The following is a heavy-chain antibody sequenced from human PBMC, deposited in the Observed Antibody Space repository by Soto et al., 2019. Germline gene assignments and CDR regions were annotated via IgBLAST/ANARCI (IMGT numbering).Heavy chain of an antibody. J-gene: IGHJ6*02. CDR3: ARDSYIWFGELHGTYGMDV. D-gene: IGHD3-10*01. V-gene: IGHV1-18*01. Sequence: ASVKVSCKASGYTFTSYGISWVRQAPGQGLEWMGWISAYNGNTNYAQKLQGRVTMTTDTSTSTAYMELRSLRSDDTAVYYCARDSYIWFGELHGTYGMDVWGQGTTVTVSS. CDR2: ISAYNGNT. CDR1: GYTFTSYG.